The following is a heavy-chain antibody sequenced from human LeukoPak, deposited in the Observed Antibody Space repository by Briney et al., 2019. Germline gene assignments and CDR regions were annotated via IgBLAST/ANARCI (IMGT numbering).Heavy chain of an antibody. V-gene: IGHV3-21*01. Sequence: GGSLRLSCAASGFTFSSYGMNWVRQAPGKGLEWVSCISSSSSYIYYADSGKGRFTISRDNAKNSLYLQMNSLRAEDTAVYYCARGTGGSYFRFDYWGQGTLVTVSS. D-gene: IGHD1-26*01. J-gene: IGHJ4*02. CDR2: ISSSSSYI. CDR1: GFTFSSYG. CDR3: ARGTGGSYFRFDY.